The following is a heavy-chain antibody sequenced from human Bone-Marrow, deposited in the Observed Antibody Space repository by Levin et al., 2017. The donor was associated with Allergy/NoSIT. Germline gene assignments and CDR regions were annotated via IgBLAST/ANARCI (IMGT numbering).Heavy chain of an antibody. CDR2: ISSSSSYI. J-gene: IGHJ6*02. CDR1: GFTFSSYS. CDR3: ARDFYGGYYYYGMDV. V-gene: IGHV3-21*01. Sequence: MSGGSLRLSCAASGFTFSSYSMNWVRQAPGKGLEWVSSISSSSSYIYYADSVKGRFTISRDNAKNSLYLQMNSLRAEDTAVYYCARDFYGGYYYYGMDVWGQGTTVTVSS. D-gene: IGHD2/OR15-2a*01.